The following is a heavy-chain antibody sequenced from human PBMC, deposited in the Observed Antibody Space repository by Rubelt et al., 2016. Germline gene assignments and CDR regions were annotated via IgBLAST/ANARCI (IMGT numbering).Heavy chain of an antibody. J-gene: IGHJ4*02. CDR3: ARHESAGSSWPFDD. CDR1: GGSISTYY. D-gene: IGHD6-13*01. CDR2: IYYSGSA. Sequence: QVQLQESGPGLVKPSETLSLTCAVSGGSISTYYWSWIRQPPGKGLEWIGYIYYSGSANYNTSLKSRVTISVDTSKNQFSLRLTSVTATDTAVYYCARHESAGSSWPFDDWGQGTQVTVSS. V-gene: IGHV4-59*08.